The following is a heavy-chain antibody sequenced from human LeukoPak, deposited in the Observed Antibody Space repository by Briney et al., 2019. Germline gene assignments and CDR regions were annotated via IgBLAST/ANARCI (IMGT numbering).Heavy chain of an antibody. J-gene: IGHJ4*02. CDR1: GFTFSNYN. CDR2: ISSSSSYI. CDR3: ARGSITGTSAGNYYFDY. Sequence: GGSLRLSCAASGFTFSNYNMNWVRQAPGKGLEWVSSISSSSSYIYYADSVKGRFTISRDNAKNSLYLQMNSLRAEDTAVYYCARGSITGTSAGNYYFDYRGQGTLVTVSS. D-gene: IGHD1-7*01. V-gene: IGHV3-21*01.